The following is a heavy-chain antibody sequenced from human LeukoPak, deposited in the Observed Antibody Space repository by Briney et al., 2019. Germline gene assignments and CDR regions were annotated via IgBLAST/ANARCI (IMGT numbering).Heavy chain of an antibody. Sequence: GGSLTLSCAASGFTFSSYAMSWVRQAPGKGLEWVSSISGSGGSTYYAASVKGRFTISRDNSKNTLYLQMNSLRAEDTAVYYCAKGQGGYENHNWFDPWGQGTLVTVSS. D-gene: IGHD5-12*01. V-gene: IGHV3-23*01. CDR2: ISGSGGST. CDR3: AKGQGGYENHNWFDP. J-gene: IGHJ5*02. CDR1: GFTFSSYA.